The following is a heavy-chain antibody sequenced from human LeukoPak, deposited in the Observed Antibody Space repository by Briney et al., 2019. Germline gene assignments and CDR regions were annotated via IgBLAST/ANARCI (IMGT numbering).Heavy chain of an antibody. CDR3: ARVAAVHTDYNYYYYMDV. V-gene: IGHV4-31*03. D-gene: IGHD6-13*01. CDR1: GGSISSGGYY. J-gene: IGHJ6*03. CDR2: IYYSGST. Sequence: SETLSLTCTVSGGSISSGGYYWSWIRQHPGKGLEWIGYIYYSGSTYYNPSLKSRVTISVDTSKNQFSLKLSSVTAADTAVYYCARVAAVHTDYNYYYYMDVWGKGTTVTVSS.